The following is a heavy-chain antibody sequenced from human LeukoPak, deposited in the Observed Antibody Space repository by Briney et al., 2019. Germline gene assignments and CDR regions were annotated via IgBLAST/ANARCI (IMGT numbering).Heavy chain of an antibody. CDR3: AKMAVAGATHFDY. V-gene: IGHV3-23*01. CDR2: ISPNGVIT. J-gene: IGHJ4*02. D-gene: IGHD1-26*01. Sequence: GSLRLSCAASGFTFSSHGMNWVRQAPGKGLEWVSGISPNGVITYYADSVKGRFTISRDNSKNTLYLQMNSLRAEDTAVYYCAKMAVAGATHFDYWGQGTLVTVSS. CDR1: GFTFSSHG.